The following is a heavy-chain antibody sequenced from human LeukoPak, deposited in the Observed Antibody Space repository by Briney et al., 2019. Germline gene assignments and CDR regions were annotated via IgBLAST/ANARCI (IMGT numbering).Heavy chain of an antibody. D-gene: IGHD6-13*01. Sequence: ASVKVSCKVSGFPLSELSMYWVRQAPGKGLEWIGGFDPADVGTINAQKFQARVTITADTSTHTFYMLVNSLRSDDTAVYYCATDPMGASYSDVHDNWGQGTLVAVSS. CDR3: ATDPMGASYSDVHDN. V-gene: IGHV1-24*01. CDR2: FDPADVGT. CDR1: GFPLSELS. J-gene: IGHJ4*02.